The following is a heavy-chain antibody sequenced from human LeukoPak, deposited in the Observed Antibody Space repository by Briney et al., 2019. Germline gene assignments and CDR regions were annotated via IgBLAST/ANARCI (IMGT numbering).Heavy chain of an antibody. D-gene: IGHD2-2*01. CDR2: ISGYNGNT. Sequence: ASVKVSCKTSGYTLTSYGISWVRQAPGQGLEWVGWISGYNGNTNYAEKFQDRVTMTIDTSTTTVYMELRSLMSDDTAVYYCARDFSSSVRENWGQGTLVTVSS. CDR3: ARDFSSSVREN. V-gene: IGHV1-18*01. CDR1: GYTLTSYG. J-gene: IGHJ4*02.